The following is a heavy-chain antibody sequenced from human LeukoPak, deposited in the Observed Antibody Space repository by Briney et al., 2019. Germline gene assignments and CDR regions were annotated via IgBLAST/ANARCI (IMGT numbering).Heavy chain of an antibody. CDR1: GYTFTGYY. Sequence: ASVRVSCKASGYTFTGYYMHWVRQAPGQGLEWMGWINPNSGGTNYAQKFQGRVTMTRDTSISTAYMELSRLRSDDTAVYYCARASEYSSSWYLRTYGMDVWGQGTTVTVSS. CDR3: ARASEYSSSWYLRTYGMDV. D-gene: IGHD6-13*01. V-gene: IGHV1-2*02. J-gene: IGHJ6*02. CDR2: INPNSGGT.